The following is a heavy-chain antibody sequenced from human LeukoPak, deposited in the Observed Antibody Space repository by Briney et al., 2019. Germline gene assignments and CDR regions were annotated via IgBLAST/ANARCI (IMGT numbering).Heavy chain of an antibody. J-gene: IGHJ4*02. Sequence: GGSLRLSCAASGFTLSSYSMNWVRQAPGKGLEWISFIDSTSTTIFYAESVKGRFTISRDNAKNSLFLQMNSLRAEDTAVYYCAKDQDIVVVVAATPYSPFDYWGQGTLVTVSS. CDR2: IDSTSTTI. D-gene: IGHD2-15*01. CDR3: AKDQDIVVVVAATPYSPFDY. V-gene: IGHV3-48*04. CDR1: GFTLSSYS.